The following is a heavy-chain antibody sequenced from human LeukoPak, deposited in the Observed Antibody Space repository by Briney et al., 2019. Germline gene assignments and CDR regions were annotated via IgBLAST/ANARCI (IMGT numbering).Heavy chain of an antibody. CDR1: GFTFSSHW. V-gene: IGHV3-74*01. CDR3: ASGEYSSSSPFDY. Sequence: GGSLRLSCAASGFTFSSHWMHWVRQAPGKGLVWVSRINSDGSSTSYADSVKGRFTISRDNAKNTLYLQMNSLRAEDTAVYYCASGEYSSSSPFDYWGQGTLVTVSS. CDR2: INSDGSST. D-gene: IGHD6-6*01. J-gene: IGHJ4*02.